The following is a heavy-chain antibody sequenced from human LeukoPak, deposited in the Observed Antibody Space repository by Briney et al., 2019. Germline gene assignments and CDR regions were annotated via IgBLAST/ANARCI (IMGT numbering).Heavy chain of an antibody. J-gene: IGHJ4*02. V-gene: IGHV3-23*01. D-gene: IGHD3-10*01. CDR1: GFTFSSYA. CDR2: ISGSGGST. CDR3: AKEKIRYYYGSGSYDY. Sequence: GGSLRLSCAASGFTFSSYAMSWVRQAPGKGLEWVSAISGSGGSTYYADSVKGRFTISRDNSKNTLYLQMNSLRAEDTAVYYCAKEKIRYYYGSGSYDYWGQGTLVTVSS.